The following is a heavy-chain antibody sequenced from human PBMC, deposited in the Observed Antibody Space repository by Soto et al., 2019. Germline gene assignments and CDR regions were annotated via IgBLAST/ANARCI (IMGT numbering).Heavy chain of an antibody. J-gene: IGHJ5*02. D-gene: IGHD2-2*02. Sequence: ASVKVSCKASGFRFTYYGITWVRQAPGQGLEWMGWISAHNGNTNYAQKLEGRVTMTTDTPTSTAYMELRSLRSDDTAVYYCARSYCSTSTCYSYWLDPWGQGTLVTVSS. CDR2: ISAHNGNT. V-gene: IGHV1-18*04. CDR3: ARSYCSTSTCYSYWLDP. CDR1: GFRFTYYG.